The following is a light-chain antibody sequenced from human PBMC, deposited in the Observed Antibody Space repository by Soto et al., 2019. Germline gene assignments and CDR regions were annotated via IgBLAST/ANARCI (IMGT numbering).Light chain of an antibody. CDR2: DVS. V-gene: IGLV2-14*01. Sequence: QSALTQPASVSGSPGQSITISCTGTSSDVGGYNYVSWYQQHPGKAPKLMIYDVSNRPSGVSNRFSGSKSGNTAPLTISGLTADDEADYYCSSYTSSSPYVFGTGTKLTVL. CDR3: SSYTSSSPYV. J-gene: IGLJ1*01. CDR1: SSDVGGYNY.